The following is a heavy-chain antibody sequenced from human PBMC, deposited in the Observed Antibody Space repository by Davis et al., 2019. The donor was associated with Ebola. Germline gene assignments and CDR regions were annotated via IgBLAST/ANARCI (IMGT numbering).Heavy chain of an antibody. J-gene: IGHJ6*02. CDR2: INHSGST. CDR3: ARDVIVAVPAAMPGSSWSYYYYGMDV. Sequence: MPSETLSLTCAVYGGSFSGYYWSWIRQPPGKGLEWIGEINHSGSTNYNPSLKSRVTISVDTSKNQFSLKLSSVTAADTAVYYCARDVIVAVPAAMPGSSWSYYYYGMDVWGQGTTVTVSS. V-gene: IGHV4-34*01. D-gene: IGHD2-2*01. CDR1: GGSFSGYY.